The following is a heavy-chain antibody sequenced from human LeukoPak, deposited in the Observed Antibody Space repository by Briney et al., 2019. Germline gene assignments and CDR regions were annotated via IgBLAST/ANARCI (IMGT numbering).Heavy chain of an antibody. D-gene: IGHD5-18*01. CDR1: GGSISSYY. CDR2: IYTSGST. J-gene: IGHJ5*02. Sequence: SETLSLTCTVSGGSISSYYWSWIRQPAGKGLEWIGRIYTSGSTNYNPSLKSRVTISVDTSKNQFSLKLSSVTAADTAIYYCAKGAGGFSYYNWFDPWGQGTLVTVSS. CDR3: AKGAGGFSYYNWFDP. V-gene: IGHV4-4*07.